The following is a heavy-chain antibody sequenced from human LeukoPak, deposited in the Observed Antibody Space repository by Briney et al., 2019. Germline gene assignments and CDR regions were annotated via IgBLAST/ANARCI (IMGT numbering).Heavy chain of an antibody. CDR2: INHSGST. D-gene: IGHD5-18*01. Sequence: SETLSLTCAVYGGSFSGYYWSWIRQPPGKGLEWIGEINHSGSTNYNPSLKSRVTISVDTSKNQFSLKLSSVTAADTAVYYCARGDSMVIDYWGQGTPVTVSS. CDR1: GGSFSGYY. J-gene: IGHJ4*02. CDR3: ARGDSMVIDY. V-gene: IGHV4-34*01.